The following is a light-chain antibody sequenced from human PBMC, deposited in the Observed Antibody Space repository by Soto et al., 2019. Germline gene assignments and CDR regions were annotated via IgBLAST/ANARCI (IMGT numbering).Light chain of an antibody. Sequence: ILLTQSPASLSASMGERVTLSCRASQGIISYLAWYQQKPGQAPKLLIYGAFTLQGGVPARFSGSGSGTDFTLTVSSLQPEDLATYYCQQHFTYPLTFGPGTQVDIK. CDR1: QGIISY. CDR2: GAF. CDR3: QQHFTYPLT. J-gene: IGKJ3*01. V-gene: IGKV1-9*01.